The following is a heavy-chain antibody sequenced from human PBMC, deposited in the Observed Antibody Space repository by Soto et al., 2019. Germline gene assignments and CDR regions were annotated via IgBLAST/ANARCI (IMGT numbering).Heavy chain of an antibody. CDR1: GFTFSSYS. D-gene: IGHD3-3*01. Sequence: PGGSLRLSCAASGFTFSSYSMNWVRQAPGKGLEWVSPISSSSSYIYYADSVKGRFTISRDNAKNSLYLQMNSLRAEDTAVYYCAKVVYDFWSGYLTDYYGMDVWGQGTTVTVSS. CDR2: ISSSSSYI. V-gene: IGHV3-21*01. J-gene: IGHJ6*02. CDR3: AKVVYDFWSGYLTDYYGMDV.